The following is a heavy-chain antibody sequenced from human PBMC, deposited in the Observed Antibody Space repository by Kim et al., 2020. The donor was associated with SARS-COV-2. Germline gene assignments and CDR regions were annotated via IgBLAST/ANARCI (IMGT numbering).Heavy chain of an antibody. Sequence: TSYAESVKGRFTISRDNAKNTLYLQMNSLRAEDTAVYYCASGGGPVGADYWGQGTLVTVSS. CDR2: T. CDR3: ASGGGPVGADY. V-gene: IGHV3-74*01. D-gene: IGHD1-26*01. J-gene: IGHJ4*02.